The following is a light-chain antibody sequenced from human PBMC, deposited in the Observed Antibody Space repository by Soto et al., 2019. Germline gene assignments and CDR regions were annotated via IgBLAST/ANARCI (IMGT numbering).Light chain of an antibody. J-gene: IGLJ1*01. CDR1: SSDIGGYNS. V-gene: IGLV2-14*01. Sequence: HSALTQPASVSGSPGQSITISCTGISSDIGGYNSVSWYQQHPGKAPKLIIYEVTNRPSGVSNRFSGSESGNTASLTISGLQPEDEADYYCSSHTSSRTYVFGTGTKVTVL. CDR3: SSHTSSRTYV. CDR2: EVT.